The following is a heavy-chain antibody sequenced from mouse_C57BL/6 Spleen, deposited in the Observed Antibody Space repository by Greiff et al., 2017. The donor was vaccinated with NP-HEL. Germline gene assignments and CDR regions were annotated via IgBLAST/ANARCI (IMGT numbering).Heavy chain of an antibody. V-gene: IGHV1-19*01. Sequence: EVQLQQSGPVLVKPGASVKMSCKASGYTFTDYYMNWVKQSHGKSLEWIGVINPYNGGTSYNQKFKGKATLTVDKSSSTAYMELNSLTSEDSAVYYCARGGYDYDENCDVWGTGTTVTVSS. D-gene: IGHD2-4*01. CDR3: ARGGYDYDENCDV. J-gene: IGHJ1*03. CDR2: INPYNGGT. CDR1: GYTFTDYY.